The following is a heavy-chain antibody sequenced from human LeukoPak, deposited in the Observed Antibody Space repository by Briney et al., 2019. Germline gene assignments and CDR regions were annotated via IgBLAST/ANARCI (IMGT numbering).Heavy chain of an antibody. Sequence: ASVXISCKVFGHTLTTLSIHWVRQAPGKGLEWMGGFDPETYEMSYAQKFQGRLTMTEDTSSSTAYMEMKRLRYEDTAVYYCATVVGATTFDYWGQGTLVTVSS. CDR3: ATVVGATTFDY. CDR1: GHTLTTLS. D-gene: IGHD1-26*01. V-gene: IGHV1-24*01. J-gene: IGHJ4*02. CDR2: FDPETYEM.